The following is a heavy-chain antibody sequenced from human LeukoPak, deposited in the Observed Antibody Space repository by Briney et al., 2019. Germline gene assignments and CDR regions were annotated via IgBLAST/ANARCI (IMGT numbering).Heavy chain of an antibody. J-gene: IGHJ4*02. D-gene: IGHD3-22*01. V-gene: IGHV3-21*01. CDR2: ISSSSSYI. CDR3: ARDREGAKTYYYDSSGYKPFDY. Sequence: GGSLRLSCAASGFTFSSYSMNRVRQAPGKGLEWVSSISSSSSYIYYADSVKGRFTISRDNAKNSLYLQMNSLRAEDTAVYYCARDREGAKTYYYDSSGYKPFDYWGQGTLVTVSS. CDR1: GFTFSSYS.